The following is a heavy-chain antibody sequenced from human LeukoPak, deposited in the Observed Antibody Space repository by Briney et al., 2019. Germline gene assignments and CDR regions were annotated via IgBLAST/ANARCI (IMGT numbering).Heavy chain of an antibody. Sequence: GGSLRLSCAASGFTFSSYGMSWVRQAPGKGLEWVSAISGSGGSTYYADSVKGRFTISRDNSKNTLYLQMNSLRAEDTAVYYCAKDHIIVVVVAASVWFDPWGQGTLVTVSS. V-gene: IGHV3-23*01. CDR1: GFTFSSYG. D-gene: IGHD2-15*01. CDR3: AKDHIIVVVVAASVWFDP. J-gene: IGHJ5*02. CDR2: ISGSGGST.